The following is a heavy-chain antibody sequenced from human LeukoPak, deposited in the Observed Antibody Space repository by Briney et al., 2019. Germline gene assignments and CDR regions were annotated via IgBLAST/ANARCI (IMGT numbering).Heavy chain of an antibody. Sequence: PSETLSLTCAVYGGSFSGYYWSWIRQPPGKGLEWIGEINHSGSTNYNPSLKSRVTISVDTSKNQFSLKLSSVTAADTAVYYCARGVFDYYDSSGDWFDPWGQGTLVTVSS. CDR2: INHSGST. D-gene: IGHD3-22*01. CDR1: GGSFSGYY. V-gene: IGHV4-34*01. J-gene: IGHJ5*02. CDR3: ARGVFDYYDSSGDWFDP.